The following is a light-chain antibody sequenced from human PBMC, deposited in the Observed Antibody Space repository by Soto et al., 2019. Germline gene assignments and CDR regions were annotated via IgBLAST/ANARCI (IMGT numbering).Light chain of an antibody. CDR2: KAS. Sequence: TQSQGTLSLSPGERATLSCRASQTISSWLAWYQQKPGKAPKLLIYKASTLKSGVPSRFSGSGSGTEFTLTISSLQPDDFATYYCQHYNSYSEAFGQGTKVELK. CDR1: QTISSW. J-gene: IGKJ1*01. CDR3: QHYNSYSEA. V-gene: IGKV1-5*03.